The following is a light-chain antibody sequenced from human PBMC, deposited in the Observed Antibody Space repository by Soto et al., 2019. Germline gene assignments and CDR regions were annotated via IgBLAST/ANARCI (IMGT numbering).Light chain of an antibody. CDR1: QYINTR. CDR2: QTS. V-gene: IGKV3D-15*03. CDR3: HQRQSWPRT. J-gene: IGKJ1*01. Sequence: EIVMTQSPATLSVSPGARATLSCRASQYINTRLAWYQHRPGQAPRLLIYQTSIRAAGIPARFSASGSGTDFTLTISDVQPEDFALYYCHQRQSWPRTFGQGTKVDIK.